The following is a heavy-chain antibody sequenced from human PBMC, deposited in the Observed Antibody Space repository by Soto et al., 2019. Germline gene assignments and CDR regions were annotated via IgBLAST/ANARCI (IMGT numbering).Heavy chain of an antibody. CDR3: ARRPGFGHAFDI. CDR1: GGSISSYY. J-gene: IGHJ3*02. D-gene: IGHD3-10*01. V-gene: IGHV4-59*08. Sequence: SETLSLTCTVSGGSISSYYWTWIRQPPGKGLEWIGYIYYSGSTNYNPSLKSRVTISVDTSKNQFSLKLSSVTAADTAVHYCARRPGFGHAFDIWGQGTMVTVSS. CDR2: IYYSGST.